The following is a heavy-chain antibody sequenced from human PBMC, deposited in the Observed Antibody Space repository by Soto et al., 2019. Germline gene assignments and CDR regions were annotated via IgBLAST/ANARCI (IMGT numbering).Heavy chain of an antibody. Sequence: GASVKVSCKASGYTFTRYGISWVRRAPGQGLEWMAWISAHNGNTKYAQRLQGRLTMTTDTSTSTAYMELRSLRSDDTAVYYCARDTWIQLWLDYYGMDVWGQGTTVTVSS. J-gene: IGHJ6*02. V-gene: IGHV1-18*01. D-gene: IGHD5-18*01. CDR1: GYTFTRYG. CDR3: ARDTWIQLWLDYYGMDV. CDR2: ISAHNGNT.